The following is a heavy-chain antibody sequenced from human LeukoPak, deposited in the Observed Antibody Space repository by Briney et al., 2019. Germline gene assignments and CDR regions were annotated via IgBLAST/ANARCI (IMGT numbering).Heavy chain of an antibody. J-gene: IGHJ4*02. V-gene: IGHV3-30-3*01. Sequence: GGSLRLSCAASGFTFTNYAMNWVRQAPGKGLEWVATVSYDGTDTSYADSVKGRFTISRDNSKNTLYLQMNSLRAEDTAVYYCAKDPRGYSSSSGVYWGQGTLVTVSS. CDR2: VSYDGTDT. CDR1: GFTFTNYA. D-gene: IGHD6-6*01. CDR3: AKDPRGYSSSSGVY.